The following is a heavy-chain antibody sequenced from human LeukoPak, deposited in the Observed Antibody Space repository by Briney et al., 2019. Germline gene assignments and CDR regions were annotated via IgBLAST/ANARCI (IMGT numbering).Heavy chain of an antibody. CDR2: IKQDGSKK. D-gene: IGHD1-7*01. J-gene: IGHJ4*02. V-gene: IGHV3-7*03. CDR1: EFTFSNYW. Sequence: PGGSLRLSCAASEFTFSNYWMSWVRQAPGKGPEWVANIKQDGSKKYYVDSVKGRFTISRDNAKNSLYLQMNSLRAEDTAVYFCARDGDYDWNYRSGFDYWGQGTLVAVSS. CDR3: ARDGDYDWNYRSGFDY.